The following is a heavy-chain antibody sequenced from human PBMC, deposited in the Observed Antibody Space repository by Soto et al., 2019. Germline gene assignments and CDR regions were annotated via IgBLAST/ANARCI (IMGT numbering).Heavy chain of an antibody. Sequence: GASVKVSCKASGYTFTSYGISWVRQAPGQGLERMGWISAYNGNTNYAQKLQGRVTMTTDTSTSTAYMELRSLRSDDTAVYYCARDGGGSSFYYYYGMDVWGQGTTVTVSS. D-gene: IGHD2-15*01. CDR3: ARDGGGSSFYYYYGMDV. CDR1: GYTFTSYG. CDR2: ISAYNGNT. J-gene: IGHJ6*02. V-gene: IGHV1-18*01.